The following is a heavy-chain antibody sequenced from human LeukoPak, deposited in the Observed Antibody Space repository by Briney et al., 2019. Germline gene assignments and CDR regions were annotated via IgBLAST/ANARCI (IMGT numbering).Heavy chain of an antibody. CDR1: GFTFSSYG. CDR2: IWYDGSNK. J-gene: IGHJ4*02. V-gene: IGHV3-33*06. Sequence: GGSLRLSCAASGFTFSSYGMHWVRQAPGKGLEWVAVIWYDGSNKYYADSVKGRFTISRDNSKNTLYLQMNSLRAEDTAVYYCAKDSDSSSWPPSIDYWGQGTLVTVSS. CDR3: AKDSDSSSWPPSIDY. D-gene: IGHD6-13*01.